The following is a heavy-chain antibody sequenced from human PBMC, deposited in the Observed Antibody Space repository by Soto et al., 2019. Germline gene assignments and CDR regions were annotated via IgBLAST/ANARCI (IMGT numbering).Heavy chain of an antibody. V-gene: IGHV1-69*12. J-gene: IGHJ6*02. CDR3: AGPPELTRIYFYYGMDV. Sequence: QVQLVQSGAEVKKPGSSVKVSCKASGGTFSSYAISWVRQAPGQGLEWLGGIIPIFGTANYAQKFQGRVTMTADESTSSAYMELSSLRSEDTAVYYCAGPPELTRIYFYYGMDVWGQGTTVTVSS. D-gene: IGHD1-7*01. CDR1: GGTFSSYA. CDR2: IIPIFGTA.